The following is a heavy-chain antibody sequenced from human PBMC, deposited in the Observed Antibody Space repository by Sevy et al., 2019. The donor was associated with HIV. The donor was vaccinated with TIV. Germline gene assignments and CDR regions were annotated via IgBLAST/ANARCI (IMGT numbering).Heavy chain of an antibody. Sequence: GGSLRLSCVGSGFSLENYALHWVREAPGKGLEWLTVISFDGTEQHYADSVKGRFTNSRENSKNTVFLQMDSLRVDDTSIYYCARGRLFRVPEVPDFYGPYYFDDWGQGSLVTVSS. V-gene: IGHV3-30*04. CDR3: ARGRLFRVPEVPDFYGPYYFDD. CDR1: GFSLENYA. J-gene: IGHJ4*02. D-gene: IGHD3-10*02. CDR2: ISFDGTEQ.